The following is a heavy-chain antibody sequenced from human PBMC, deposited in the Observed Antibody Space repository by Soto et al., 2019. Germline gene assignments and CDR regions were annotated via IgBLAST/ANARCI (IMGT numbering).Heavy chain of an antibody. Sequence: QVQLQESGPGLVKPSQTLSLTCTVSGGSISSGGYYWSWIRQHPGKGLEWIGYIYYSGSTYYNPSLKSRVTXXVXPXTTQFALKLSSVTAADTAVYYCARQNHYGSGSYPDYWGQGTLVTVSS. V-gene: IGHV4-31*03. D-gene: IGHD3-10*01. CDR1: GGSISSGGYY. CDR2: IYYSGST. J-gene: IGHJ4*02. CDR3: ARQNHYGSGSYPDY.